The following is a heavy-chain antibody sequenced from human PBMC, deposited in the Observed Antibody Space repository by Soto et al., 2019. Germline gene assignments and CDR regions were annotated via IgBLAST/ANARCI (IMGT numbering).Heavy chain of an antibody. J-gene: IGHJ4*02. Sequence: GGSLRLSCAASGFSFSDYYMSWIRQAPGKGLEWVSYISSSDNTIYYADSVKGRFTISRDNAKDSLYLQMNSLRAEDTAMYYCARYSSGTYSHFDYWGQGTLVTVSS. CDR3: ARYSSGTYSHFDY. CDR1: GFSFSDYY. V-gene: IGHV3-11*01. CDR2: ISSSDNTI. D-gene: IGHD1-26*01.